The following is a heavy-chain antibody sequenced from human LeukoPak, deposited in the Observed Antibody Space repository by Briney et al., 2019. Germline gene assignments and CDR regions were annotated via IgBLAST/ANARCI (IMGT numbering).Heavy chain of an antibody. CDR1: GYTFTSYG. CDR2: ISAYNGNT. Sequence: ASVKVSCKASGYTFTSYGISWVRQAPGQGLEWMGWISAYNGNTNYAQKFQGRVTMTRDMSTSTVYMELSSLRSEDTAVYYCASGYSYGAHDYWGQGTLVTVSS. J-gene: IGHJ4*02. V-gene: IGHV1-18*01. D-gene: IGHD5-18*01. CDR3: ASGYSYGAHDY.